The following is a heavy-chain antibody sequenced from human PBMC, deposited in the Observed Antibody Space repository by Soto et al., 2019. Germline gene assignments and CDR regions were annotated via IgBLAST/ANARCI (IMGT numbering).Heavy chain of an antibody. Sequence: TSETLSLTCTVSGGSISSSSYYWGWIRQPPGKGLEWIGSIYYSGSTYYNPSLKSRVTISVDTSKNQFSLKLSSVTAADTAVYYCARYADTAMVPGYWGQGTLVTVSS. CDR2: IYYSGST. J-gene: IGHJ4*02. V-gene: IGHV4-39*01. CDR3: ARYADTAMVPGY. D-gene: IGHD5-18*01. CDR1: GGSISSSSYY.